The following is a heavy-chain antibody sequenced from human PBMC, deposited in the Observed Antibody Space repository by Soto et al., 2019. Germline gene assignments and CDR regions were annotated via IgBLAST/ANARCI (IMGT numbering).Heavy chain of an antibody. Sequence: PSETLSLTCAVYGGSFSGYYWSWIRQPPGKGLEWIGEINHSGSTNYNPSLKSRVTISVDTSKNQFSLKLSSVTAADTAVYYCARGRSRQLVRTYDFDYWGQGTLVTVSS. CDR3: ARGRSRQLVRTYDFDY. D-gene: IGHD6-6*01. V-gene: IGHV4-34*01. J-gene: IGHJ4*02. CDR2: INHSGST. CDR1: GGSFSGYY.